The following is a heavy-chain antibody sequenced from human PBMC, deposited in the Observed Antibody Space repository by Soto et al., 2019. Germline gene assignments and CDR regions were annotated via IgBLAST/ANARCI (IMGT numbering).Heavy chain of an antibody. V-gene: IGHV4-59*08. J-gene: IGHJ4*02. CDR2: IYYSGST. Sequence: SETLSLTCTVTGCSISSYYWSWIRQPPGKGLEWIGYIYYSGSTNYNPSLKSRVTISVDTPKNKFSLKLSSVTAADTAVDFCSRLKYCSSTSCSHLDYWGQGTLVTVSS. D-gene: IGHD2-2*01. CDR3: SRLKYCSSTSCSHLDY. CDR1: GCSISSYY.